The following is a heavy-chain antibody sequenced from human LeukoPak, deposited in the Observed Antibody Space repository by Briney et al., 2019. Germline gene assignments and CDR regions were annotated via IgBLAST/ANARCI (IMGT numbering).Heavy chain of an antibody. CDR2: NTDGSST. CDR3: ARDPDYGGNVWFDP. V-gene: IGHV3-74*01. CDR1: GFTSSSYW. Sequence: PGGSLRLSCAASGFTSSSYWMHWVRQAPGKGLVWVSRNTDGSSTSYADSVKGRFTISRDNAKNTLYLQMNSLRAEDTAVYYCARDPDYGGNVWFDPWGQGTLVTVSS. D-gene: IGHD4-23*01. J-gene: IGHJ5*02.